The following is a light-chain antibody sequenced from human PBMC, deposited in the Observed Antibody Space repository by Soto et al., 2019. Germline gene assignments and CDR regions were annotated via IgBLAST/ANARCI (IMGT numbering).Light chain of an antibody. CDR2: GAS. CDR1: QSVGSSY. CDR3: QQYGSSGT. J-gene: IGKJ1*01. Sequence: EIVLTQSPGTLSLSPGERATLSCRASQSVGSSYLAWYLQKPGQAPRLLIYGASDRATGIPDRFSSSGSGTDFTLTISRLEPEDFAVYYCQQYGSSGTFGQGTKVDIK. V-gene: IGKV3-20*01.